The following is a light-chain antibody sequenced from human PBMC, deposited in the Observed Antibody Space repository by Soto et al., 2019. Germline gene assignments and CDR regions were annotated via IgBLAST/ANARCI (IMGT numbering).Light chain of an antibody. CDR1: RDIRNS. CDR2: GAS. V-gene: IGKV1-12*01. CDR3: PQTSDFPRT. Sequence: DIQMTQSPSSVFASFGDRLNITCRASRDIRNSLAWYQQTPGKAPKLLLRGASSLHRGVPSRFSGGGAGTEFTLTISSLQPEDFATSCCPQTSDFPRTFGQGTKVDSK. J-gene: IGKJ2*01.